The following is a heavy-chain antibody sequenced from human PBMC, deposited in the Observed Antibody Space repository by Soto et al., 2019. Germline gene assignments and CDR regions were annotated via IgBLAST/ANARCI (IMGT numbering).Heavy chain of an antibody. Sequence: GGSLRLSCAASGFTSSSYEMNWFRQAPGKGLEWVSYISSSGSTIYYADSVKGRFTISRDNAKNSLYLQMNSLRAEDTAVYYCARERGVITADYWGQGTLVTVSS. J-gene: IGHJ4*02. CDR2: ISSSGSTI. CDR3: ARERGVITADY. D-gene: IGHD3-22*01. CDR1: GFTSSSYE. V-gene: IGHV3-48*03.